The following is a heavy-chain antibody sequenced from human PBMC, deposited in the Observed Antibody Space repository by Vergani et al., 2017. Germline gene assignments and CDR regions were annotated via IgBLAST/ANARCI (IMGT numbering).Heavy chain of an antibody. CDR3: AREALGYCSSTSCYEGSGYYYYGMDV. D-gene: IGHD2-2*01. J-gene: IGHJ6*02. V-gene: IGHV1-46*01. Sequence: QVQLVQSGAEVKKPGASVKVSCKASGYTFTSYYMHWVRQAPGQGLEWMGIINPSGGSTSYAQKFQGRVTMTRDTSTSTVYMELSSLRSEDTAVYYCAREALGYCSSTSCYEGSGYYYYGMDVWGQGTTVTVSS. CDR1: GYTFTSYY. CDR2: INPSGGST.